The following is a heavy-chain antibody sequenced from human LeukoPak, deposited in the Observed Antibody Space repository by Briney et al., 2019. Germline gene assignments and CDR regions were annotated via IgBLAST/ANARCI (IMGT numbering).Heavy chain of an antibody. CDR1: GGSITTTNW. CDR2: VSLEGVR. D-gene: IGHD2-15*01. V-gene: IGHV4-4*02. CDR3: ARRYCSGGSCYSGFDY. Sequence: SSETLSLTCGVSGGSITTTNWWSWVRQFPGQGLQWIGEVSLEGVRNYNPSLTSRVTMSLDRAKNLLSLNLNSVTAADTAVYYCARRYCSGGSCYSGFDYWGQGTLVTVSS. J-gene: IGHJ4*02.